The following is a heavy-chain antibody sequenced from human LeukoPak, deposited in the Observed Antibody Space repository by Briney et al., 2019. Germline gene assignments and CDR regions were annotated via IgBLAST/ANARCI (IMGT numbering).Heavy chain of an antibody. CDR3: AIVWADYDFWSAYYWYFDL. Sequence: PGGSLRLSCAASGFTFSSYAMSWVRQAPGKGLEWVSAVSGNGAGTFYTDSVKGRFTISRDNSRHTLYLQMDSLRAEDTAVYYCAIVWADYDFWSAYYWYFDLWGRGTLVTVSS. CDR2: VSGNGAGT. V-gene: IGHV3-23*01. J-gene: IGHJ2*01. D-gene: IGHD3-3*01. CDR1: GFTFSSYA.